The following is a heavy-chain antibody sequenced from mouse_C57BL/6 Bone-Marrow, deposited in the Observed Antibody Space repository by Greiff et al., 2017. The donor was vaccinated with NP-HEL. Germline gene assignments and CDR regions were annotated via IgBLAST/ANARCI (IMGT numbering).Heavy chain of an antibody. CDR2: IDPETGGT. V-gene: IGHV1-15*01. D-gene: IGHD1-1*01. CDR1: GYTFTDYE. Sequence: VQLQQSGAELVRPGASVTLSCKASGYTFTDYEMHWVKQTPVHGLEWIGAIDPETGGTAYHQKFKGKAILTADKSSSTAYMELRSLTSEDSAVYYCTRDPYYYGSSHYFDYWGQGTTLTVSS. CDR3: TRDPYYYGSSHYFDY. J-gene: IGHJ2*01.